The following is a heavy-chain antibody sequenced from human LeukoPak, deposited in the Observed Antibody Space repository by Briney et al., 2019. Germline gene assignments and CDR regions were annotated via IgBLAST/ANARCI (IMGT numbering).Heavy chain of an antibody. Sequence: PGGSPRLSCAASGFSFSSYWMTWVRQAPGKGLEWVANIKQDGSEKNYVDSVKGRFSISRDNAENSLYLQMNSLRAEDTAVYYCAKNRGSGSYNDYWGQGTLVTVSS. CDR2: IKQDGSEK. J-gene: IGHJ4*02. CDR3: AKNRGSGSYNDY. CDR1: GFSFSSYW. V-gene: IGHV3-7*01. D-gene: IGHD3-10*01.